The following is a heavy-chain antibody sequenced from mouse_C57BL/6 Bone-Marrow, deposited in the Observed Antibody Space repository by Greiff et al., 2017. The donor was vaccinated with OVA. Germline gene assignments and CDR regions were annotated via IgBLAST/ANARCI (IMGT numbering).Heavy chain of an antibody. V-gene: IGHV5-4*01. J-gene: IGHJ4*01. CDR1: GFTFSSYA. D-gene: IGHD2-3*01. CDR2: ISDGGSYT. Sequence: EVQVVESGGGLVKPGGSLKLSCAASGFTFSSYAMSWVRQTPEKRLEWVATISDGGSYTYYPDNVKGRFTISRDNAKNNLYLQMSHLKSEDTAMYYCARDRDGYFAMDYWGQGTSVTVSS. CDR3: ARDRDGYFAMDY.